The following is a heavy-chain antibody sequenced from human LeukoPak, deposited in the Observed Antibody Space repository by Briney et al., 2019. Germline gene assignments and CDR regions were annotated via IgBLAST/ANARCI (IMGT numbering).Heavy chain of an antibody. J-gene: IGHJ4*02. Sequence: NPGGSLRLSCAASGFTFSSYSMNWVRQAPGKGLEWVSSIRSSSSYIYYADSVKGRFTISRDNAKNSLYLQMNSLRAEDTAVYYCARVTDSGYDYVFDYWGQGTLVTVSS. D-gene: IGHD5-12*01. V-gene: IGHV3-21*01. CDR2: IRSSSSYI. CDR3: ARVTDSGYDYVFDY. CDR1: GFTFSSYS.